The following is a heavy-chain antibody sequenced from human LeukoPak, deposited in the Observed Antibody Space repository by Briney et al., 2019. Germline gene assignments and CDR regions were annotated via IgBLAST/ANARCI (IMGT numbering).Heavy chain of an antibody. CDR3: AKRYYYDSSGYSFQH. Sequence: GGSLRLSCAASGFTFSSYAMSWVRQAPRKGLEWGSAISGSGGSTSYADSVRVRFTISRDNSKNTLYLQMNSLRAEDTAVYYCAKRYYYDSSGYSFQHWGQGTLVTVSS. V-gene: IGHV3-23*01. CDR2: ISGSGGST. CDR1: GFTFSSYA. D-gene: IGHD3-22*01. J-gene: IGHJ1*01.